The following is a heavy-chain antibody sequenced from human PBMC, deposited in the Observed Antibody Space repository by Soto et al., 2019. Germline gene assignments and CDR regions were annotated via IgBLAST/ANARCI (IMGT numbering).Heavy chain of an antibody. CDR2: ISGSGGIT. V-gene: IGHV3-23*01. CDR3: AKGIPDTGGYYYYSMDV. J-gene: IGHJ6*02. CDR1: GFPFSSYA. Sequence: PGGSLRLSCVASGFPFSSYAMSWVRQTPGKGLDWVSVISGSGGITYSADSVKGRSTISRDNSKNILYLQMNSLRAEDTAVYYCAKGIPDTGGYYYYSMDVWGQGTAVTVSS. D-gene: IGHD5-18*01.